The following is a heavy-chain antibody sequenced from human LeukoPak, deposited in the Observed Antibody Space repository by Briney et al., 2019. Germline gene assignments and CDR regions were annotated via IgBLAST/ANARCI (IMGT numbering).Heavy chain of an antibody. CDR3: ARTPGYCTNGVCYTGPRRYYYGMDV. J-gene: IGHJ6*02. Sequence: ASVKVSCKASGYTFTSYAMHWVRQAPGQRLEWMGWINAGNGNTKYSQKFQGRVTITRDTSASTAYMELSSLRSEDTAVYYCARTPGYCTNGVCYTGPRRYYYGMDVWGQGATVTVSS. D-gene: IGHD2-8*01. CDR2: INAGNGNT. CDR1: GYTFTSYA. V-gene: IGHV1-3*01.